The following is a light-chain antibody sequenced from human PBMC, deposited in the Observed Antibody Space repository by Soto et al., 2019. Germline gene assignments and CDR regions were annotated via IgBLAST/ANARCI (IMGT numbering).Light chain of an antibody. V-gene: IGKV1-39*01. Sequence: DIQMTQSPFSLSASVGDRVTITCRASQSISSYLNWYQQKPGKPPKLLIYAAVSLQSGIPSRFSAYGSGTDFTLTISSLQTEDFATYYCQQTYSSPQWTFGQGTKVEIK. CDR1: QSISSY. J-gene: IGKJ1*01. CDR3: QQTYSSPQWT. CDR2: AAV.